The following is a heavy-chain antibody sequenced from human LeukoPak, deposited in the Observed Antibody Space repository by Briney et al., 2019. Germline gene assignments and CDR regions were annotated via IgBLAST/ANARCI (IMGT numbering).Heavy chain of an antibody. Sequence: PSETLSLTCTVSGGSISSYYWSWIRQPPGKGLEWIGYIYYSGSTNYNPSLKSRVTISVDTSKNQFSLKLSSVTAADTAVYYCARDHGGGYLFDSWGQGTLVTVSS. CDR3: ARDHGGGYLFDS. J-gene: IGHJ4*02. V-gene: IGHV4-59*01. D-gene: IGHD1-26*01. CDR1: GGSISSYY. CDR2: IYYSGST.